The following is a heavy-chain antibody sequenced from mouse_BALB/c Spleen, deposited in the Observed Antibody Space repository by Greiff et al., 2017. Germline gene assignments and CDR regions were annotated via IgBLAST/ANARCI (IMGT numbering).Heavy chain of an antibody. CDR2: IYPGNVNT. J-gene: IGHJ1*01. CDR1: GYTFTSYY. Sequence: VKLMESGPELVKPGASVRISCKASGYTFTSYYIHWVKQRPGQGLEWIGWIYPGNVNTKYNEKFKGKATLTADKSSSTAYMQLSSLTSEDSAVYFCAREGLTMPRYFDVWGAGTTVTVSS. CDR3: AREGLTMPRYFDV. D-gene: IGHD1-1*02. V-gene: IGHV1S56*01.